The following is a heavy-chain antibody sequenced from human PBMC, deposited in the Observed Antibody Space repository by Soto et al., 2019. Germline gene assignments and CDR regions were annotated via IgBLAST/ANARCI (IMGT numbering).Heavy chain of an antibody. V-gene: IGHV1-2*04. CDR1: GYTFTGYY. J-gene: IGHJ3*02. CDR2: INPNSGGT. Sequence: SCKASGYTFTGYYMHWVRQAPGQGLEWMGWINPNSGGTNYAQKFQGWVTMTRDTSISTAYMELSRLRSDDTAVYYCARGDSSGYYFDDAFDIWGQGTMVTVSS. D-gene: IGHD3-22*01. CDR3: ARGDSSGYYFDDAFDI.